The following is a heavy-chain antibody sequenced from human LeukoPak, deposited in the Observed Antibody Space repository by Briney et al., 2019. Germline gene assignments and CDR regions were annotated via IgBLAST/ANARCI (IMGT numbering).Heavy chain of an antibody. CDR1: GSTVSSNY. Sequence: PGGSLRLSWAASGSTVSSNYMSWVRQAPGKGLEWVSVIYGGGTTYYADSVKGRFTISRDNSKNTLYLQMNSLRAEDTAVYYCARITMSRFHPWGQGTLVTVS. CDR2: IYGGGTT. V-gene: IGHV3-53*01. CDR3: ARITMSRFHP. D-gene: IGHD3-10*02. J-gene: IGHJ5*02.